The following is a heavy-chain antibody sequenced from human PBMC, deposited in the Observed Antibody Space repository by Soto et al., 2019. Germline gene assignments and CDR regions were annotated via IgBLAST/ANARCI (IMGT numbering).Heavy chain of an antibody. D-gene: IGHD3-22*01. Sequence: SGPTLVKPTQTLGMTCTFSGFSLSTSGVGVGWIRQPPGKALEWLARIDWDDDKYYSTSLKARLTISKDTSKNQVVLTMTNMDPVDTATYYCARILDPIDSSGYYRYYFDYWGQGILVTVSS. V-gene: IGHV2-70*11. J-gene: IGHJ4*02. CDR1: GFSLSTSGVG. CDR2: IDWDDDK. CDR3: ARILDPIDSSGYYRYYFDY.